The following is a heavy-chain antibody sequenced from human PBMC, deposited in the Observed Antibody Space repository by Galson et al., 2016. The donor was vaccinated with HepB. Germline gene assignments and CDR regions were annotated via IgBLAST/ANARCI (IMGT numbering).Heavy chain of an antibody. J-gene: IGHJ4*01. CDR2: ISRSSANI. CDR1: GFAFHTYS. Sequence: SLRLSCAASGFAFHTYSMNWVRQSPAKGLGWVSSISRSSANIYYADSARGRFTISRDNSKNTLSLQMNSLRAGDTAVYYCTRGRNPLSSFDFIIAYGGHGTLVTVSS. D-gene: IGHD2/OR15-2a*01. V-gene: IGHV3-21*01. CDR3: TRGRNPLSSFDFIIAY.